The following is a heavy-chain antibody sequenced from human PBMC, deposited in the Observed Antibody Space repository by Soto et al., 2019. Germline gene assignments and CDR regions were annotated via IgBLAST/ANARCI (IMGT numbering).Heavy chain of an antibody. V-gene: IGHV3-23*01. CDR2: ISASGEST. CDR3: AKAEYCSGTNCYDWFDS. D-gene: IGHD2-2*01. J-gene: IGHJ5*01. Sequence: GGSLRLSCVASGFTFSNFAMSWVRQAPGRRLEWVASISASGESTYYVDSVQGRFTISRDNSRDTLHLHMSGLKAEDTALYYCAKAEYCSGTNCYDWFDSWGQGTPVTVSS. CDR1: GFTFSNFA.